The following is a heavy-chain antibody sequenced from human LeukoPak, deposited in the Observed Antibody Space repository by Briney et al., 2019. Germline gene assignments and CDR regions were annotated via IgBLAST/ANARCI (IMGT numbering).Heavy chain of an antibody. J-gene: IGHJ4*02. Sequence: GASLRLSCAASGFTFSSYAMTWVRQAPGKGREWVSGINGSGGSTYYADSVKGRFTISRDNSKNTLYLQMNSLRAEDTAIYYCAKDQLIRRPYYFDYWGQGTLVTVSS. CDR3: AKDQLIRRPYYFDY. V-gene: IGHV3-23*01. D-gene: IGHD2-2*01. CDR2: INGSGGST. CDR1: GFTFSSYA.